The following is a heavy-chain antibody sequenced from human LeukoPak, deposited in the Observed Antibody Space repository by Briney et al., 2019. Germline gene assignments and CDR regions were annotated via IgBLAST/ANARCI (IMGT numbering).Heavy chain of an antibody. D-gene: IGHD6-19*01. V-gene: IGHV3-7*01. CDR3: ARDGARHINIAVPGGDY. J-gene: IGHJ4*02. Sequence: GGSLRLSCTASGFTFGDYAMSWVRQAPGKGLEWVANIKQDGSEKYYVDSVKGRFTISRDNAKNSLYLQMNSLRAEDTATYYCARDGARHINIAVPGGDYWGQGTLVTVSS. CDR1: GFTFGDYA. CDR2: IKQDGSEK.